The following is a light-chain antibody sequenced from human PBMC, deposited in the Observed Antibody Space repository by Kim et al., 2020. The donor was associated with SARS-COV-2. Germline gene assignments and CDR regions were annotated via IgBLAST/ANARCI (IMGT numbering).Light chain of an antibody. Sequence: DIQLTQSPSFLSASVGDRVTITCRASQGISSYLAWYQQKPGKAPKLLIYAASTLQSGVPSRFSGSGSGTEFTLTISSLKPEDFATYYCQQLNSYPPTFGQGTKLEI. CDR2: AAS. J-gene: IGKJ2*01. CDR1: QGISSY. V-gene: IGKV1-9*01. CDR3: QQLNSYPPT.